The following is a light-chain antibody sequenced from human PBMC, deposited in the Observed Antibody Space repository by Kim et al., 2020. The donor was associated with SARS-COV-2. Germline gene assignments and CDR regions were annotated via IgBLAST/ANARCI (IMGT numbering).Light chain of an antibody. J-gene: IGKJ2*01. CDR1: QSVSNSF. CDR3: QQYGTTPYT. V-gene: IGKV3-20*01. CDR2: GAS. Sequence: EIVLTQSPGTLSLSPGERATLSCRASQSVSNSFLAWYRQRPGQAPSLLIYGASTRATGIPDRFSGSGSGTDFTLTISRLEPEDFAVYYCQQYGTTPYTFAQGTKLEI.